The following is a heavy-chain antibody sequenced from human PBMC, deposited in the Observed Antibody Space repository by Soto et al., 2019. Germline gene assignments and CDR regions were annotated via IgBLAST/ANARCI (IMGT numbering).Heavy chain of an antibody. D-gene: IGHD5-12*01. J-gene: IGHJ6*03. CDR3: ARQSGGATATLDYYYFYMDV. CDR1: GDSFSASY. Sequence: QVQLVQSGAEVKKSGASVKVSCKTSGDSFSASYLHWVRQAPGQGLEWLGWINPNGGATKYAQKLRDRVAKTRNTTTRTAYLEPTSLTSDDTAIYYCARQSGGATATLDYYYFYMDVWGKGTTVTVSS. CDR2: INPNGGAT. V-gene: IGHV1-2*02.